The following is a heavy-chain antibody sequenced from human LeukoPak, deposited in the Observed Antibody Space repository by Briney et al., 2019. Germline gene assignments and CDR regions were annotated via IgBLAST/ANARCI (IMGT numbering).Heavy chain of an antibody. CDR1: GYTFTSYG. J-gene: IGHJ3*02. CDR2: ISAYNGNT. CDR3: ARDRARGDSSSWYWDAFDI. Sequence: GASVKVSCKASGYTFTSYGVSWVRQAPGQGLEWMGWISAYNGNTNYAQKLQGRVTMTTDTSTSTAYMELRSLRSDDTAVYYCARDRARGDSSSWYWDAFDIWGQGTMVTVSS. V-gene: IGHV1-18*01. D-gene: IGHD6-13*01.